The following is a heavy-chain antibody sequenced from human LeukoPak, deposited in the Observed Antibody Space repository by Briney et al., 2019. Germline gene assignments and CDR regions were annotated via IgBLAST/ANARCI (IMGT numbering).Heavy chain of an antibody. Sequence: PSETLSLTCTVSGGSISSYYWSWIRQPPGKGLEWIGYIYYSGSTNYNPSLKSRVTISVDTSKNQFYLKLSSVTAADTAMYYCARLVVSSTEAFFDYWGQGTLVTVYS. CDR3: ARLVVSSTEAFFDY. J-gene: IGHJ4*02. V-gene: IGHV4-59*08. D-gene: IGHD2-15*01. CDR2: IYYSGST. CDR1: GGSISSYY.